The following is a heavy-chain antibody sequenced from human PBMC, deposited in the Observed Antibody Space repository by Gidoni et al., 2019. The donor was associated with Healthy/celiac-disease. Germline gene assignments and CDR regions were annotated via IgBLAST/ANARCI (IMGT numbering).Heavy chain of an antibody. CDR1: GGSISSYY. J-gene: IGHJ4*02. CDR3: ARSLYYYDSSGYYYEIFDY. D-gene: IGHD3-22*01. V-gene: IGHV4-59*01. CDR2: IYYSGST. Sequence: QVQLQASGPGLVKPSETLSLTCTVSGGSISSYYWSWIRQPPGKGLEWIGYIYYSGSTNYNPSLKSRVTISVDTSKNQFSLKLSSVTAADTAVYYCARSLYYYDSSGYYYEIFDYWGQGTLVTVSS.